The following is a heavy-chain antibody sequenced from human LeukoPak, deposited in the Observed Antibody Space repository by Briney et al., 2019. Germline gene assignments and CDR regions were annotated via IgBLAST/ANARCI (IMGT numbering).Heavy chain of an antibody. CDR3: AGRGSSSGTFDV. CDR2: IYTSGGT. J-gene: IGHJ3*01. V-gene: IGHV4-61*02. Sequence: TLSLTWTVSGGSISNLDYYWTWIRQPAGKRLEWIGRIYTSGGTNYNPSLKSRVTMSVDKSKNQISLNLASLTAADTALYYCAGRGSSSGTFDVWGPGTFVTVSS. CDR1: GGSISNLDYY. D-gene: IGHD2-2*01.